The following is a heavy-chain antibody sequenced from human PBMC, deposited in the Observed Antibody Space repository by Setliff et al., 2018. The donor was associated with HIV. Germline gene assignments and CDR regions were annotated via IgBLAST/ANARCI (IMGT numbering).Heavy chain of an antibody. CDR3: ARVMYYNFWSGYRDSYYYYGMDV. CDR2: IYPGDSDT. Sequence: PGESLKISCKVSGYTFTSYWIAWVRQMPGKGLEWMGIIYPGDSDTRYSPSFQGQVTISADKSITTAYLQWSSLGASDTAVYYCARVMYYNFWSGYRDSYYYYGMDVWGQGTTGTVSS. J-gene: IGHJ6*02. D-gene: IGHD3-3*01. CDR1: GYTFTSYW. V-gene: IGHV5-51*01.